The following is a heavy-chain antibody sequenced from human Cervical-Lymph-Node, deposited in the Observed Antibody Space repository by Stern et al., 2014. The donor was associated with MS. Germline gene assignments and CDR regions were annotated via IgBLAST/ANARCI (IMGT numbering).Heavy chain of an antibody. CDR2: IIPIVGIA. CDR3: ARDRRHYDTSGGYYFDS. Sequence: VHLVESGAEVKKPGSSVKVSCTASGGSFSSYAINWVRQAPGQGPEWMGGIIPIVGIANYAQKFQGRVTITADESTSTAYMELSSLRSEDTAVYYCARDRRHYDTSGGYYFDSWGQGTLVTVSS. D-gene: IGHD3-22*01. CDR1: GGSFSSYA. V-gene: IGHV1-69*01. J-gene: IGHJ4*02.